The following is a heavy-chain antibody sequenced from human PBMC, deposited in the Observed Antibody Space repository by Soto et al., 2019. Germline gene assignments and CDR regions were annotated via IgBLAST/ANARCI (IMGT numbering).Heavy chain of an antibody. V-gene: IGHV4-4*02. CDR2: IYHSGST. Sequence: QVQLQESGPGLVKPSGTLSLTCAVSGGSISSSNWWSWVRQPPGKGLEWIGEIYHSGSTNYNPSLRSRVTISVDKSKNHFSLRLTSVTAADTAVYYCARVSGSYYYGMDVWGQGTTVTVSS. D-gene: IGHD1-26*01. J-gene: IGHJ6*02. CDR3: ARVSGSYYYGMDV. CDR1: GGSISSSNW.